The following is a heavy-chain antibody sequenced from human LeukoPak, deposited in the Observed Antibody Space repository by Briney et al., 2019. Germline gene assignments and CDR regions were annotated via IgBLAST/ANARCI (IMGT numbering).Heavy chain of an antibody. Sequence: ASVKVSCKASGGTFSSYAISWVRQAPGQGLEWMGGIIPIFGTANYAQKFQGRVTITADESTSTAYMELSSLGSEDTAVYYCARGKQEWLYYFDYWGQGTLVTVSS. D-gene: IGHD3-3*01. CDR3: ARGKQEWLYYFDY. J-gene: IGHJ4*02. CDR2: IIPIFGTA. CDR1: GGTFSSYA. V-gene: IGHV1-69*13.